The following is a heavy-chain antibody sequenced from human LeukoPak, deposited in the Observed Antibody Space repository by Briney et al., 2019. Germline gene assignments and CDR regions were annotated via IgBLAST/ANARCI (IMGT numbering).Heavy chain of an antibody. Sequence: GGSLRLSCAASGFTFSNYIMNWVRQAPGKGLEWVSLISGSGGSTYYADVVKGRFTISRDNSMNTLYLQMNSLRAEDTAVYYCAKDVESGRSADYWGQGTLVTVSS. V-gene: IGHV3-23*01. CDR1: GFTFSNYI. J-gene: IGHJ4*02. CDR2: ISGSGGST. D-gene: IGHD3-10*01. CDR3: AKDVESGRSADY.